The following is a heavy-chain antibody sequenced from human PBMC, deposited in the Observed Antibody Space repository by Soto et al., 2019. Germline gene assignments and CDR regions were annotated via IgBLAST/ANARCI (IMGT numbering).Heavy chain of an antibody. CDR3: ARQRTSVVTQAYVDG. V-gene: IGHV4-39*01. Sequence: PATMPLTSTGTGDSLSRRSDYWGWIRKPPGKGLEWIGSIYYSGSTYNNPSLRSRVSMSIDTSKDQFSLKLKSVTAADTALEFCARQRTSVVTQAYVDGWGPGSLVTFSS. D-gene: IGHD2-21*02. CDR1: GDSLSRRSDY. J-gene: IGHJ4*02. CDR2: IYYSGST.